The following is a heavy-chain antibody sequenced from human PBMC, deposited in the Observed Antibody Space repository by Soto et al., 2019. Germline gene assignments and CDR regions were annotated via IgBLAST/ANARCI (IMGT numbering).Heavy chain of an antibody. V-gene: IGHV3-21*06. CDR3: ARTTHYYYYMEV. CDR2: ISSTTSHI. D-gene: IGHD1-26*01. CDR1: GFTFSSYS. Sequence: GGSLRLSCAASGFTFSSYSMNWVRQAPGKGLEWVSSISSTTSHIYYADSVKGRFTISRDNAKSSLYLQMNSLRAEVTAVYYCARTTHYYYYMEVWGKGTTVTVSS. J-gene: IGHJ6*03.